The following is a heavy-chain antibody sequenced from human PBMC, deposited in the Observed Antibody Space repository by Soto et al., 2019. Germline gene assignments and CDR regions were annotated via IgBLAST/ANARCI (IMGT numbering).Heavy chain of an antibody. CDR2: INPASGST. V-gene: IGHV1-46*01. J-gene: IGHJ4*02. CDR1: GNTFTHYY. CDR3: ARDLAAGDH. Sequence: QVQLVQSGAEVKKPGASVKLSCRTSGNTFTHYYIHWVRQAPGQGLECLAIINPASGSTNYAQDFQGRVTLTMDTSTTTVYMELSGLRAEDTAIFYCARDLAAGDHWGQGTLVTVSS. D-gene: IGHD6-13*01.